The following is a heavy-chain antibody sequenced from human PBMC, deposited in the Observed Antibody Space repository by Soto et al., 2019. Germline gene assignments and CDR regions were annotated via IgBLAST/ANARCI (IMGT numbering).Heavy chain of an antibody. CDR3: VRGNYEKSIDY. J-gene: IGHJ4*02. Sequence: GGSLRLSCAASGFTFSSYRMNWVRQAPGKGLDWISYISASTSSIYYADSVQGRFTISRDNAKNSLYLQMNSLRAEDSAIYYCVRGNYEKSIDYWGQGTLVTVSS. CDR2: ISASTSSI. V-gene: IGHV3-48*01. CDR1: GFTFSSYR. D-gene: IGHD3-22*01.